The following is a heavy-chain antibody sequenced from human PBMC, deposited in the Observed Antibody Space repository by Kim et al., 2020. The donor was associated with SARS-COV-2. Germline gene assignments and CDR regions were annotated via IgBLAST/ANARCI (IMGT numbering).Heavy chain of an antibody. V-gene: IGHV3-13*01. CDR2: IGTAGDT. CDR3: ARVFFHRAISGYYYYYMDV. Sequence: GGSLRLSCAASGFTFSSYDMHWVRQATGKGLEWVSAIGTAGDTYYPDSVKGRFTISRENAKNSLYLQMNSLRAGDTAVYYCARVFFHRAISGYYYYYMDVWGKGTTVTVSS. D-gene: IGHD3-10*01. CDR1: GFTFSSYD. J-gene: IGHJ6*03.